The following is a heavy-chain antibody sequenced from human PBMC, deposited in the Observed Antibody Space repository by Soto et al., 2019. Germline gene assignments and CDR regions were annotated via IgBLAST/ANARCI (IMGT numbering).Heavy chain of an antibody. V-gene: IGHV3-30*18. D-gene: IGHD3-10*01. CDR1: GFTFSSYG. CDR2: ISYDGSNK. CDR3: AKDRGGSGSYYPHEYFQH. Sequence: GGSLRLSCAASGFTFSSYGMHWVRQAPGKGLEWVAVISYDGSNKYYADSVKGRFTISRDNSKNTLYLQMNSLRAEDTAVYYCAKDRGGSGSYYPHEYFQHWGQGTLVTVSS. J-gene: IGHJ1*01.